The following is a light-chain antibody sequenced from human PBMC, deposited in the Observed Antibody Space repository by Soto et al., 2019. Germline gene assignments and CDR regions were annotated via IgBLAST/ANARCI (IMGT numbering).Light chain of an antibody. CDR2: KAS. V-gene: IGKV1-5*03. CDR3: QQYSSYPYT. CDR1: EIITAW. Sequence: DIQMTQSPSTLSASVGDRVTITCRASEIITAWWAWYQQKPGKAPKLLIYKASSLESGVPSRFSGSGSGTEFTLTINSLQPDDFATYYCQQYSSYPYTFGQGTKLEIK. J-gene: IGKJ2*01.